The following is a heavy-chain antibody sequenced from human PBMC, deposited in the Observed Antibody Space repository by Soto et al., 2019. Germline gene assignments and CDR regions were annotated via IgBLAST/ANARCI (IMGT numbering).Heavy chain of an antibody. CDR1: GYTFTDYF. CDR2: INPKSRGT. CDR3: ARVTLRAGNWFDP. Sequence: ASVEVSCKASGYTFTDYFIHWVRQAPGQGFEWMGWINPKSRGTTYAQKFQGRVTMTRDTSNTTAYMELRGLRSDDTAIYYCARVTLRAGNWFDPWGQGTLVTVSS. V-gene: IGHV1-2*02. J-gene: IGHJ5*02.